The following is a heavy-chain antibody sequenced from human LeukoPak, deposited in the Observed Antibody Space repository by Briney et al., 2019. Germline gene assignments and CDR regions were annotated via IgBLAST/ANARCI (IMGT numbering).Heavy chain of an antibody. CDR1: GYTFTGYY. D-gene: IGHD2-15*01. J-gene: IGHJ5*02. CDR2: INPSSGGT. V-gene: IGHV1-2*02. Sequence: ASVKVSCKASGYTFTGYYMHWVRQAPGQGLEWMGWINPSSGGTNYAQKFQGRVTMTRDTSISTAYMELSRLRSDDTAVYYCARVVVVAVYHWFDPWGQGTLVTVSS. CDR3: ARVVVVAVYHWFDP.